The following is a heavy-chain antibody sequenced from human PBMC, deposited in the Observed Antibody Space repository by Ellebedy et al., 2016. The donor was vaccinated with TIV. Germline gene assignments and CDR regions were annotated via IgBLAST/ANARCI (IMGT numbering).Heavy chain of an antibody. J-gene: IGHJ4*02. Sequence: GESLKISXAASGFTFRMYGMHWVRQPPGKGLEWVSYISSTGGSKYYADSVRGRFTISRDNARNSLYVQMNSLRAEDTAVYYCVTDNDGVGSYESWGQGTLVTVSS. D-gene: IGHD3-3*01. CDR2: ISSTGGSK. V-gene: IGHV3-48*04. CDR3: VTDNDGVGSYES. CDR1: GFTFRMYG.